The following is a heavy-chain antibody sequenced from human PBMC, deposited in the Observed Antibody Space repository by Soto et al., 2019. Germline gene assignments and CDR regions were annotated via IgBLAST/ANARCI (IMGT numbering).Heavy chain of an antibody. CDR2: INHSGST. V-gene: IGHV4-34*01. CDR1: GGSFSGYY. CDR3: ARGRESDGFDY. J-gene: IGHJ4*02. Sequence: SETLSLTCAVYGGSFSGYYWSWIRQPPGKGLEWIGEINHSGSTNYNPSLKSRVTISVDTSNNQFSLKLSSVTAADTAVYYCARGRESDGFDYWGQGTLVTVSS. D-gene: IGHD1-26*01.